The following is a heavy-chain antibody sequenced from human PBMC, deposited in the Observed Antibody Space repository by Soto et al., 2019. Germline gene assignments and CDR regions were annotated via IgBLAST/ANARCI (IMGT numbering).Heavy chain of an antibody. V-gene: IGHV4-30-4*01. J-gene: IGHJ4*02. Sequence: SETLSLTCTVSGGSINSDDYYWSWIRQPPGQGLEWIGHIYYSGRTNYNPSLESRLTISLDTSKNQFSLKLGSVSAADTAVYFCAGDRSNSPDYFDYWGQGTLVTVSS. CDR2: IYYSGRT. CDR1: GGSINSDDYY. CDR3: AGDRSNSPDYFDY. D-gene: IGHD6-6*01.